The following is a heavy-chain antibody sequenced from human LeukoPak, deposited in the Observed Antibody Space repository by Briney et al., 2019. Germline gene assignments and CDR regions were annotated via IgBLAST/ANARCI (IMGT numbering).Heavy chain of an antibody. Sequence: GSSLRLSCAASGFTFSRHVMQWVRQAPGKGLEWVAVISYDGNNRFYADSVKGRFTISRENSRNTLYLQMNSLSGDDAAVYSCARGGIPTGPYYYFYYMDVWGKGTAVTVSS. CDR3: ARGGIPTGPYYYFYYMDV. V-gene: IGHV3-30*01. D-gene: IGHD1-14*01. CDR2: ISYDGNNR. CDR1: GFTFSRHV. J-gene: IGHJ6*03.